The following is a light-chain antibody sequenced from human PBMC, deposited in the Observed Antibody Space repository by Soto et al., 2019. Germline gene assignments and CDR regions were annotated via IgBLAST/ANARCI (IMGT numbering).Light chain of an antibody. V-gene: IGKV1-5*03. CDR2: KAS. J-gene: IGKJ4*01. Sequence: DIQMTQSPSTLSASVGDRVTITCRASQSIDGWLAWYQQKPGKAPNLLIYKASSLESGVPSRFSGSGFGTEFTLTSSSLQPDDFATYYCQQYNSYTFGGGTKVEIK. CDR1: QSIDGW. CDR3: QQYNSYT.